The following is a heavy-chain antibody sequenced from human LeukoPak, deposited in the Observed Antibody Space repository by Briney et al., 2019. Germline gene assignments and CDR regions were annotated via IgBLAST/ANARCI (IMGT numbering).Heavy chain of an antibody. CDR1: GFTFSDYY. CDR2: ISGSGGST. CDR3: AKDFDGSGSDY. J-gene: IGHJ4*02. V-gene: IGHV3-23*01. Sequence: GGSLRLSCAASGFTFSDYYMSWIRQAPGKGLEWVSAISGSGGSTYYADSVKGRFTISRDNSKNTLYLQMNSLRAEDTAVYYCAKDFDGSGSDYWGQGTLVTVSS. D-gene: IGHD3-10*01.